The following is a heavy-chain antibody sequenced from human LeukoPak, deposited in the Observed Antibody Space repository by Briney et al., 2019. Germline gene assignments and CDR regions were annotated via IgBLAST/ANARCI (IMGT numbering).Heavy chain of an antibody. V-gene: IGHV1-18*01. D-gene: IGHD3-22*01. Sequence: ASVKVSCKASGYTFTSYSISWVRQAPGQGPDWMGWISTYNGKTNYAQKFQGRVIMTIDTSTKTAYMELSSLRSDDSAFYYCARHPYYDTSAYYVYWGQGTLVTVSS. CDR2: ISTYNGKT. CDR3: ARHPYYDTSAYYVY. J-gene: IGHJ4*02. CDR1: GYTFTSYS.